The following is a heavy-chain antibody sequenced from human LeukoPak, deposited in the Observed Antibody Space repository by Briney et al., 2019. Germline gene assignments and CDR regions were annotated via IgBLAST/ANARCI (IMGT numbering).Heavy chain of an antibody. J-gene: IGHJ4*02. CDR3: ARDKDVYFDY. CDR2: ISSSSSYI. V-gene: IGHV3-21*01. Sequence: GGSLRLSCAASGFTFSSYAMNWVRQAPGKGLEWVSSISSSSSYIYYADSVKGRITISRDNAKNSLYLQMNSLRVEDTAVYYCARDKDVYFDYWGQGTLVTVSS. CDR1: GFTFSSYA.